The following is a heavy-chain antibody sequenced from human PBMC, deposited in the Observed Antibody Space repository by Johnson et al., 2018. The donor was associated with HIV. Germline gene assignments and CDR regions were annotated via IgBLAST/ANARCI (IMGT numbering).Heavy chain of an antibody. CDR3: ARGGLGYQNIHDPLDI. CDR1: GFAFSGYA. D-gene: IGHD2-2*01. Sequence: QVQLVESGGGVVRPGGSLRLSCSASGFAFSGYALHWVRQAPGKGLEWVAVISYDGTKKDYGGSVKGRFTISRDNAKNSLYLQINSLRAEDTALYYCARGGLGYQNIHDPLDIWGQGTIVTVSS. CDR2: ISYDGTKK. J-gene: IGHJ3*02. V-gene: IGHV3-30*04.